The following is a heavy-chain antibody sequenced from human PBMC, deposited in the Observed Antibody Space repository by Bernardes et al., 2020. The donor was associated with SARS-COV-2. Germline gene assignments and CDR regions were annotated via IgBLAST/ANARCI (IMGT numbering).Heavy chain of an antibody. Sequence: GGSLRLSCEASGFTFSSYAMSWVRQAPGKGLEWVSAISGSGGSTYYADSVKGRFTISRDNSKNTLCLQMNSLRAEDTAVYYCAKEELERSSSWYQRIYYYGMDVWGQGTTVTVSS. CDR3: AKEELERSSSWYQRIYYYGMDV. V-gene: IGHV3-23*01. D-gene: IGHD6-13*01. CDR2: ISGSGGST. CDR1: GFTFSSYA. J-gene: IGHJ6*02.